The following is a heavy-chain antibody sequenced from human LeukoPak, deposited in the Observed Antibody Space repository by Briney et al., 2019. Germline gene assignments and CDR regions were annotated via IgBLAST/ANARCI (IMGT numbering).Heavy chain of an antibody. D-gene: IGHD2-2*01. J-gene: IGHJ4*02. CDR1: GFTFSSYG. V-gene: IGHV3-23*01. Sequence: GSLRLSCAASGFTFSSYGMSWVRQAPGKGLEWVSAISGSGGSTYYSDSVKGRFTISRDNSKNTLYLQMNSLRAEDTAVYYCAKGVVPAAYYYFDYWGQGTLVTVSS. CDR2: ISGSGGST. CDR3: AKGVVPAAYYYFDY.